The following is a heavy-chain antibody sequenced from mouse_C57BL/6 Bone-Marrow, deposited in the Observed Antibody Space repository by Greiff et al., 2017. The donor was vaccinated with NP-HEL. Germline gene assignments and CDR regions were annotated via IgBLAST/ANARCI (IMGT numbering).Heavy chain of an antibody. CDR3: ARSYYGSSYVDD. V-gene: IGHV5-17*01. D-gene: IGHD1-1*01. Sequence: EVKLMESGGGLVKPGGSLKLSCAASGFTFSDYGMHWVRQAPEQGLEWVAYISSGSSTIYYADTLKGRFTFSRDNAKNTLFLQVTSLRSEDTAMDYCARSYYGSSYVDDWGQGTTLTVSS. J-gene: IGHJ2*01. CDR1: GFTFSDYG. CDR2: ISSGSSTI.